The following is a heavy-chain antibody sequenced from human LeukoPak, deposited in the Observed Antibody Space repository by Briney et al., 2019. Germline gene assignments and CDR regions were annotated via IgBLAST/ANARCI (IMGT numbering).Heavy chain of an antibody. V-gene: IGHV3-23*01. CDR2: ISGSGGST. CDR1: GFTVSSNA. D-gene: IGHD1-26*01. CDR3: AKGGAYYFDY. Sequence: GGSLRLSCAASGFTVSSNAMSWVRQAPGKGLEWVSGISGSGGSTYYADSVKGRFTISRDNSKNTLYLQMSSLRAEDTAVYYCAKGGAYYFDYWGQGTLVTVSS. J-gene: IGHJ4*02.